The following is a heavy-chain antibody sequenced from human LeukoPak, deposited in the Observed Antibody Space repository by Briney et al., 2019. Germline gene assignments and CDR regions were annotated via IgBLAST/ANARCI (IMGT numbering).Heavy chain of an antibody. J-gene: IGHJ5*02. CDR3: ARDRSNSWNTDPRWFDP. Sequence: PSETLSLTCTVSGPSIRSYFWSWIRQPAGKGLEWIRRVFSSGSTSYNPSLKSRVTMSLDTSKNQFSLRLSSVTAADTAVYYCARDRSNSWNTDPRWFDPWGQGTLVTVSS. D-gene: IGHD1/OR15-1a*01. CDR2: VFSSGST. CDR1: GPSIRSYF. V-gene: IGHV4-4*07.